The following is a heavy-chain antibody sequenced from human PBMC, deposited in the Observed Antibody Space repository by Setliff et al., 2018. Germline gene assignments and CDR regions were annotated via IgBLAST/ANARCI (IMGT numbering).Heavy chain of an antibody. CDR3: ARSAVAVPGQFYFDN. Sequence: ASETLSLTCTVSGGSIISAGSYWSWIRQSAGKGLEWIGHIYPNEGTIYNPSLKSRFTISRDEAKNSLYLQMNSLRTEDTAVYYCARSAVAVPGQFYFDNWGQGTQVTVSS. CDR2: IYPNEGT. V-gene: IGHV4-61*09. CDR1: GGSIISAGSY. D-gene: IGHD6-19*01. J-gene: IGHJ4*02.